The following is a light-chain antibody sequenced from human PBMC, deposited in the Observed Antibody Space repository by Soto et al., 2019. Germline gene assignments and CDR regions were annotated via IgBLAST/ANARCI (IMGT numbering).Light chain of an antibody. CDR1: TGAVTSGHY. CDR2: DTK. V-gene: IGLV7-46*01. CDR3: LPSYSGPRV. Sequence: QAVVTQEPSLTVSPGETVTLTCGSSTGAVTSGHYPYWFQQKPGQAPRTLIYDTKNKHSWTPARFSGSLLGGKAALTLSGAQPEEEAEYFLLPSYSGPRVFGGGTKPTVL. J-gene: IGLJ3*02.